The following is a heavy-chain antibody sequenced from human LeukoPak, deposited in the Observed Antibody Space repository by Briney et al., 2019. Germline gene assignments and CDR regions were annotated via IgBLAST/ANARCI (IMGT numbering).Heavy chain of an antibody. J-gene: IGHJ4*02. Sequence: SETLSLTCTVSGGSISSTNYYWAWIRQPPGKGLEWIESISYSGGTYYNPSLKSRVTISIDTSKNQFSLKLSSVTAADTAVYYCARVVPNHDFWSGYPYYFDYWGQGTLVTVSS. CDR1: GGSISSTNYY. D-gene: IGHD3-3*01. CDR2: ISYSGGT. CDR3: ARVVPNHDFWSGYPYYFDY. V-gene: IGHV4-39*07.